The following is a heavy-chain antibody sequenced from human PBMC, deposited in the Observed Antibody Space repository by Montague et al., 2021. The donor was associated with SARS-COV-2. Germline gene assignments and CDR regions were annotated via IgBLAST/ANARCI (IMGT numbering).Heavy chain of an antibody. D-gene: IGHD2-15*01. CDR1: GGSISSYY. J-gene: IGHJ5*02. Sequence: SETLSLTCTVSGGSISSYYWSWIRQPPGKGLEWIGYIYYSGSTNXNPSLKSRVTISVDTSKNQFSLKLSSVTAADTAVYYCARRRLGYCSGGSCYSAFDHWGQGTLVTVSS. CDR3: ARRRLGYCSGGSCYSAFDH. CDR2: IYYSGST. V-gene: IGHV4-59*01.